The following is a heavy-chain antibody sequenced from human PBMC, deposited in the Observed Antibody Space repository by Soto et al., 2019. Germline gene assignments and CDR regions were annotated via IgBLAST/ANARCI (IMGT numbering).Heavy chain of an antibody. Sequence: ASVKVSCKASGYTFTSYYMHWVRQAPGQGLEWMGIINSSGGSTSYAQKFQGRVTMTRDTSTSTVYMELSSQRYEYTTVYYCAIEYADFWSGYPGGIDGLGQGTTGIVSS. V-gene: IGHV1-46*03. J-gene: IGHJ6*01. D-gene: IGHD3-3*01. CDR3: AIEYADFWSGYPGGIDG. CDR2: INSSGGST. CDR1: GYTFTSYY.